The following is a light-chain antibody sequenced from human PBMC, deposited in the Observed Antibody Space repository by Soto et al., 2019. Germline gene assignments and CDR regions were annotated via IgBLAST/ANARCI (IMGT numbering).Light chain of an antibody. J-gene: IGKJ2*01. CDR2: GAS. CDR3: QQYGSSPPFT. V-gene: IGKV3-20*01. CDR1: QSVSSRY. Sequence: EIVLTQSPGTLSLSPGERATLSCRASQSVSSRYLAWYQQKPGQASRLLIYGASNRATGIPDRFSGCGSGTDFTLTISRLEPEDFAVYFCQQYGSSPPFTFGQGTKVEIK.